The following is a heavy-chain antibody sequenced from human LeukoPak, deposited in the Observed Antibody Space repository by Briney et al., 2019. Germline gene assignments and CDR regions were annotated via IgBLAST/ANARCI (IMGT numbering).Heavy chain of an antibody. Sequence: GESLKISCKGSAYSFTTYWIGWMRQMPGKGLEGMGIIYPGGSDTRYSPSFQGQVTISADKSISTAYLQWSSLKASDTAMYYCARHYSSSYNPFDYWGQGTLVTVSS. J-gene: IGHJ4*02. CDR2: IYPGGSDT. CDR1: AYSFTTYW. V-gene: IGHV5-51*01. D-gene: IGHD6-13*01. CDR3: ARHYSSSYNPFDY.